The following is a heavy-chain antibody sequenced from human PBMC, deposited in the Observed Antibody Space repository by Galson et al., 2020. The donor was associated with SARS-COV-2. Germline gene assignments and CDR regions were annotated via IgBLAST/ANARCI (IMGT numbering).Heavy chain of an antibody. CDR2: IDWDDDK. J-gene: IGHJ6*02. D-gene: IGHD6-19*01. V-gene: IGHV2-70*01. CDR3: ARDRVAGSLARWYYYGMDV. CDR1: GFSLSTSGMC. Sequence: SGPTLVKPTQTLTLTCTFSGFSLSTSGMCVSWIRQPPGKALEWLALIDWDDDKYYSTSLKTRLTISKDTSKNQVVLTMTNMDPVDTATYYCARDRVAGSLARWYYYGMDVWGQGTTVTVSS.